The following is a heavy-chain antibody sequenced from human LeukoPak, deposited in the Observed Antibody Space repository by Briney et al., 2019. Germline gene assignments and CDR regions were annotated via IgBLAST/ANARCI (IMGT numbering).Heavy chain of an antibody. D-gene: IGHD3-10*01. J-gene: IGHJ4*02. CDR1: GFTFSSYS. CDR2: ISSSSSYI. CDR3: ARDGAITMVRGVTFDY. Sequence: AGGSLRLSCAASGFTFSSYSMNWVRQAPGKGLEWVSSISSSSSYIYYADSVKGRFTISRDNAKNSLYLQMNSLRAEDTAVYNCARDGAITMVRGVTFDYWGQGTLVTVSS. V-gene: IGHV3-21*01.